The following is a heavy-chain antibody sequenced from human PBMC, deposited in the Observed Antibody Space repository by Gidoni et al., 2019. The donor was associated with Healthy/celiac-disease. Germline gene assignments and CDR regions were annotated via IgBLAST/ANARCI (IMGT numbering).Heavy chain of an antibody. Sequence: EVQLVESGGGLVQPGRSLRLSCAASGFTFDDYAMHWFRQAPGKGLEWVSGIRWNSGSIGYADSVKGRFTISRDNAKNSLYLQMNSLRAEDTALYYCAKGFSGQEGPCDYWGQGTLVTVSS. D-gene: IGHD2-15*01. CDR3: AKGFSGQEGPCDY. CDR2: IRWNSGSI. J-gene: IGHJ4*02. CDR1: GFTFDDYA. V-gene: IGHV3-9*01.